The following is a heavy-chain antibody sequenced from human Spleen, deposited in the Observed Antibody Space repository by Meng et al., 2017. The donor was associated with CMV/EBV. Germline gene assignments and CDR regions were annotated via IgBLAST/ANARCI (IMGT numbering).Heavy chain of an antibody. J-gene: IGHJ3*02. CDR1: GFTFSSYA. V-gene: IGHV3-23*01. CDR2: ISGSGGST. D-gene: IGHD2-21*01. Sequence: GESLKISCAASGFTFSSYAMSWVRQAPGKGLEWVSAISGSGGSTYYADSVKGRFTISRDNSKNTLYLQMNSLRAEDTAVYYCARSQGIARDAFDIWGQGTMVTVS. CDR3: ARSQGIARDAFDI.